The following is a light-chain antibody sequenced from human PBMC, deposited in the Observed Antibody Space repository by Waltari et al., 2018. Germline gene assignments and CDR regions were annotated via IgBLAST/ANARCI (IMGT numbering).Light chain of an antibody. CDR2: DAS. CDR3: QQYNSFWT. Sequence: DIQMTQSPSTLSASVGAIVTITCRASQSINSWLAWFQQKPGKAPKLLIYDASSLESGVPSRFSGSGSGTEFTLTISSLQPDDFATYYCQQYNSFWTFGQGTKVEIK. CDR1: QSINSW. V-gene: IGKV1-5*01. J-gene: IGKJ1*01.